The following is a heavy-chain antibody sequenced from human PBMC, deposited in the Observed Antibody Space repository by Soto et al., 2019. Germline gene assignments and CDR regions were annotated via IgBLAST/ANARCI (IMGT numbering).Heavy chain of an antibody. Sequence: GGSLRLSCAASGFTFSSYWMHWVRQAPGKGLVWVSRINSDGSSTSYADSVKGRFTISRDNAKNTLYLQMNSLRAEDTAVYYCARVPGFAGCSSTSCSPAAFDYWGQGTLVTVSS. CDR2: INSDGSST. J-gene: IGHJ4*02. CDR3: ARVPGFAGCSSTSCSPAAFDY. V-gene: IGHV3-74*01. D-gene: IGHD2-2*01. CDR1: GFTFSSYW.